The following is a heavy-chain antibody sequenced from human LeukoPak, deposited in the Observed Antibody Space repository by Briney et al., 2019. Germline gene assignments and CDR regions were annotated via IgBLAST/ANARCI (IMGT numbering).Heavy chain of an antibody. J-gene: IGHJ4*02. V-gene: IGHV3-64*01. CDR2: ISSNGGST. Sequence: GGSLRLSCAASGFTFSSYAMHWVRQAPGKGLEYVSAISSNGGSTYYANSVKGRFTISRDNSKNTLYLQMGSLRAEDMAVYYCARGYCSSTSCYPLGVWGQGTLVTVSS. D-gene: IGHD2-2*01. CDR3: ARGYCSSTSCYPLGV. CDR1: GFTFSSYA.